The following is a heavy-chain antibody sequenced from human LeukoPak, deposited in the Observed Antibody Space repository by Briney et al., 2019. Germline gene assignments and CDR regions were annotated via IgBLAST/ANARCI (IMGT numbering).Heavy chain of an antibody. CDR3: ARKRPYSSTPFDY. CDR1: GGSFSGYY. CDR2: INHSGST. Sequence: MTSETLSLTCAVYGGSFSGYYWSWIRQPPGKGLEWIGEINHSGSTNYNPSLKSRVTISVDTSKNQFSLKLSSVTAADTAVYYCARKRPYSSTPFDYWGQGTLVTVSS. D-gene: IGHD6-13*01. V-gene: IGHV4-34*01. J-gene: IGHJ4*02.